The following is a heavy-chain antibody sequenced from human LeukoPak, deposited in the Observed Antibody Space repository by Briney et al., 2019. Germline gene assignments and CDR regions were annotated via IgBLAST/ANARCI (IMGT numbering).Heavy chain of an antibody. D-gene: IGHD4-11*01. CDR1: GYVFTSYW. CDR3: ARFYSDYGPLDS. CDR2: IYPGDSDT. Sequence: GESLKISCKASGYVFTSYWIGWVRQMPGKGLEWMGVIYPGDSDTRYSPSFQGQVTVSADQSISTAYLQWTSLKASDTAMYYCARFYSDYGPLDSWGQGTLLTVSS. V-gene: IGHV5-51*01. J-gene: IGHJ4*02.